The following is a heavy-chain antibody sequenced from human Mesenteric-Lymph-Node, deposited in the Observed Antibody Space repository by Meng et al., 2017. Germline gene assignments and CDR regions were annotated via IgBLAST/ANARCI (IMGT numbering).Heavy chain of an antibody. CDR1: GGTFSSYT. Sequence: QVQLVQSGAGVKKPGSSVKVSCKASGGTFSSYTISWVRQAPGQGLEWMGRIIPILGIANYAQKFQGRVTITADKSTSTAYMELSSLRSEDTAVYYCASIAALSGYPLFDYWGQGTLVTVSS. D-gene: IGHD3-3*01. CDR2: IIPILGIA. J-gene: IGHJ4*02. CDR3: ASIAALSGYPLFDY. V-gene: IGHV1-69*02.